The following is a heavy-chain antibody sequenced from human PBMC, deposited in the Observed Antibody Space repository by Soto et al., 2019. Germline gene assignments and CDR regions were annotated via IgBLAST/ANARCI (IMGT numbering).Heavy chain of an antibody. CDR1: GGSFSGYY. Sequence: PSETLSLTCAVYGGSFSGYYWSWIRQPPGKGLEWIGEINHSGSTNYNPSLKSRVTISVDTSKNQFSLKLSSVTAADTAVYYCARGSGWHFLSAEYFDYWGQGTLVTVSS. CDR3: ARGSGWHFLSAEYFDY. CDR2: INHSGST. D-gene: IGHD6-19*01. V-gene: IGHV4-34*01. J-gene: IGHJ4*02.